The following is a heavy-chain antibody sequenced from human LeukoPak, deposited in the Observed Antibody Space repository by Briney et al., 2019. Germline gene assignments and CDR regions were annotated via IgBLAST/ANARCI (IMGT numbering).Heavy chain of an antibody. Sequence: PGGSLRLSCAASGFTFSSYAMHWVRQAPGKGLEWVSSISSSSSYIYYADSVKGRFTISRDNAKNSLYLQMNSLRAEDTAVYYCAWIDAFDIWGQGTMVTVSS. J-gene: IGHJ3*02. D-gene: IGHD2-2*03. V-gene: IGHV3-21*01. CDR2: ISSSSSYI. CDR3: AWIDAFDI. CDR1: GFTFSSYA.